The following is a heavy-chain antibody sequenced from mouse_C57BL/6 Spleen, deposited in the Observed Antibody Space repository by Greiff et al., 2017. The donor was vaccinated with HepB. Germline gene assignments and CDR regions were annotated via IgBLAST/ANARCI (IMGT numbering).Heavy chain of an antibody. CDR3: ARTYGSSYGDAMDY. CDR2: IHPNSGST. Sequence: QVQLKESGAELVKPGASVKLSCKASGYTFTSYWMHWVKQRPGQGLEWIGMIHPNSGSTNYNEKFKSKATLTVDKSSSTAYMQLSSLTSEDSAVYYCARTYGSSYGDAMDYWGQGTSVTVSS. J-gene: IGHJ4*01. V-gene: IGHV1-64*01. D-gene: IGHD1-1*01. CDR1: GYTFTSYW.